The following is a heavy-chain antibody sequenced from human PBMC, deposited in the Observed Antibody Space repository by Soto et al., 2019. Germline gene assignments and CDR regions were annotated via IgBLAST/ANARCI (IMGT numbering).Heavy chain of an antibody. V-gene: IGHV3-23*01. D-gene: IGHD3-9*01. J-gene: IGHJ4*02. CDR3: AKDLGDISTGYYFDY. CDR2: ISGSGGSA. CDR1: GVTLSSNA. Sequence: HPGGPLRLSCPASGVTLSSNAMNWVGQAPGKGLEWVAPISGSGGSAYYADSGNARFTISRANSKNTMYLQMNSLRAEDTAVYYCAKDLGDISTGYYFDYWGQGT.